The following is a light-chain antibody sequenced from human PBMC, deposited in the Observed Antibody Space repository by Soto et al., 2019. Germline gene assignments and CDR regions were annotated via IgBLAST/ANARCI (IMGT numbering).Light chain of an antibody. V-gene: IGKV1-9*01. Sequence: DIQLTQSPSFLSTSVGDRATITCRASQAIRTYLAWYQQKPGRAPKLLIYAASTLQTGVPSRFSGSGSGTEFTLTISSLQPEDFATYYCQHLNSYPITFGQGTRLEIK. J-gene: IGKJ5*01. CDR2: AAS. CDR1: QAIRTY. CDR3: QHLNSYPIT.